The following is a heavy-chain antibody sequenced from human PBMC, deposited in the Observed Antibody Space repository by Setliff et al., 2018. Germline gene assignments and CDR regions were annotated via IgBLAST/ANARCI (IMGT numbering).Heavy chain of an antibody. CDR3: ARWVQGSWLLNWFDP. J-gene: IGHJ5*02. D-gene: IGHD6-13*01. CDR1: GGSISSYY. Sequence: PSETLSLTCTVSGGSISSYYWSWIRQPPGKGLEWIGYIYYSGSTNYNPSLQSRVTISVDTSKNQFSLKLSSVTAADTAVYYCARWVQGSWLLNWFDPWGQGTLVTVSS. CDR2: IYYSGST. V-gene: IGHV4-59*01.